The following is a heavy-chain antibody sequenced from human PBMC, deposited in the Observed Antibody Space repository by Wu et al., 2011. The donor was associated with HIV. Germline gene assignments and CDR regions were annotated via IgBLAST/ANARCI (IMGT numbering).Heavy chain of an antibody. J-gene: IGHJ5*02. V-gene: IGHV1-8*02. Sequence: EVKKPGASVKVSCKASGYTFTNYDINWVRQATGQGLEWMGWMNPDSGNTGYAQKFQGRVTLTSDTSTKTAYMELSGLTSEDTAVYYCARVARYPRVWFDPWGQGTLVTVSS. CDR2: MNPDSGNT. D-gene: IGHD2-2*01. CDR3: ARVARYPRVWFDP. CDR1: GYTFTNYD.